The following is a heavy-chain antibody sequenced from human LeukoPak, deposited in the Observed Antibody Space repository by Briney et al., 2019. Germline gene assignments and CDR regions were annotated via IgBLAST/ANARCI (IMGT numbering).Heavy chain of an antibody. D-gene: IGHD1-14*01. Sequence: PSETLSLTCTVSGGSFSSSDYYWGWIRQPPGKGLEWTGSIYYSGTTYYNPSLKSRVTISVDTSKNQFSLKLRSVTAADTAVYYCARHEWGITNAFDIWGQGTMVTVSS. J-gene: IGHJ3*02. CDR3: ARHEWGITNAFDI. V-gene: IGHV4-39*01. CDR2: IYYSGTT. CDR1: GGSFSSSDYY.